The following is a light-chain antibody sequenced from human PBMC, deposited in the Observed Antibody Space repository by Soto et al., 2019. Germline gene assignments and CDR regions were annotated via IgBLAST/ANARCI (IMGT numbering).Light chain of an antibody. V-gene: IGLV2-23*02. CDR3: CSYAGSSSSI. J-gene: IGLJ1*01. CDR1: SSDVGTYNL. CDR2: EVT. Sequence: QSVLTQRASVSGSPGQSITISCSGTSSDVGTYNLVSWYQQYPGKAPRLMIYEVTKRPSGVSNRFSGSKSGNTASLTISGLQPEDEADYYCCSYAGSSSSIFGTGTKLTVL.